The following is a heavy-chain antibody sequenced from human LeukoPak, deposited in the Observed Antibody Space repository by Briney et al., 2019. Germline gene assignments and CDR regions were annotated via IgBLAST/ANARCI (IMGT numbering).Heavy chain of an antibody. CDR1: GFTFSSYE. Sequence: PGGSLRLSCAASGFTFSSYEMNWLRQAPGQGLEWVSYISSSGSTIYYADSVKDRFTISRDNAKNSLYLQMNRLRSEDTAVYYYARDLGGSYWEGGYWGEGTLVTVSS. CDR2: ISSSGSTI. CDR3: ARDLGGSYWEGGY. D-gene: IGHD1-26*01. J-gene: IGHJ4*02. V-gene: IGHV3-48*03.